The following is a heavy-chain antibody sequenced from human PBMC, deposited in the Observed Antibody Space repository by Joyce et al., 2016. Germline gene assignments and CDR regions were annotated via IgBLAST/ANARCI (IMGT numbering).Heavy chain of an antibody. J-gene: IGHJ4*02. D-gene: IGHD6-19*01. CDR3: ARDDCISGWYDGFDY. V-gene: IGHV1-46*03. Sequence: QVQLVQSGAEVKKPGASVKVSCKASGYTFTSHYIHWVRQAPGQGLEWMGMIKPSGRSTSYAQKFQGRVTMTRDTSTSTVYMDLSSLRSEDTAIFYCARDDCISGWYDGFDYWGQGTPVTVSS. CDR2: IKPSGRST. CDR1: GYTFTSHY.